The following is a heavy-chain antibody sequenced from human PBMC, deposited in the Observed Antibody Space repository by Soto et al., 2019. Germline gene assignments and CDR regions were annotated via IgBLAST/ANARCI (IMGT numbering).Heavy chain of an antibody. V-gene: IGHV4-59*01. CDR3: AGMYSSSWSYYYYGMDV. CDR2: IYYSGST. D-gene: IGHD6-13*01. CDR1: GGSISSYY. J-gene: IGHJ6*02. Sequence: QVQLQESGPGLVKPSETLSLTCTVSGGSISSYYWSWIRQPPGKGLEWIGYIYYSGSTNYNPSLKSRVTISVDTSKNQFSLKLSSVTAAGTAVYYCAGMYSSSWSYYYYGMDVWGQGTTVTVSS.